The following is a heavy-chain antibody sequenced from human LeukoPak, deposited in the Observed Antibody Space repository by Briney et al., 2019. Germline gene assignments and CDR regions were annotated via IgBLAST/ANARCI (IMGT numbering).Heavy chain of an antibody. CDR2: ITGSGGNT. CDR3: AKGVASGTYYNHY. D-gene: IGHD3-10*01. J-gene: IGHJ4*02. Sequence: GGSLRLSCAATGFTFRNYAMNWVRQARGKGLEWVSAITGSGGNTFYADSVKGRFTISRDNSGNTLHLHMNSLSVEDTAVYYCAKGVASGTYYNHYWGQGTLVTVSS. V-gene: IGHV3-23*01. CDR1: GFTFRNYA.